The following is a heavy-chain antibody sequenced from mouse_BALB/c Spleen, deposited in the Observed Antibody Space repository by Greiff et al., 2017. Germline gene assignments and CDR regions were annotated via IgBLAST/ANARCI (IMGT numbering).Heavy chain of an antibody. J-gene: IGHJ2*01. CDR2: INPYNDGT. D-gene: IGHD2-14*01. CDR3: ARSDYRYGADY. V-gene: IGHV1-14*01. Sequence: EVQLQQSGPELVKPGASVKMSCKASGYTFTSYVMHWVKQKPGQGLEWIGYINPYNDGTNYNQKFKDKATLTADKSSSTAYMQLSSLTSEDSAVYYCARSDYRYGADYWGQGTTLTVSS. CDR1: GYTFTSYV.